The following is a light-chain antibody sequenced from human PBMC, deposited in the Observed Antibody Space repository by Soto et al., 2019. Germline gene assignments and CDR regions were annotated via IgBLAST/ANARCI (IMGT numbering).Light chain of an antibody. J-gene: IGLJ1*01. Sequence: QSVLTQPPSVSVAIGQRVTIFCTRSSSNIGAAYDVHWYQHLPGTAPKLLIYGNINRPSGVPDRFSGSKSGTSASLAITGLQADDEADYYCQSYDSSLGGFVFGTGTKVTVL. CDR2: GNI. V-gene: IGLV1-40*01. CDR3: QSYDSSLGGFV. CDR1: SSNIGAAYD.